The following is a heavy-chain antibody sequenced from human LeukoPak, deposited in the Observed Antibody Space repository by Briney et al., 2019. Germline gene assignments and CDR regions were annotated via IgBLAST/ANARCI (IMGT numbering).Heavy chain of an antibody. Sequence: SETLSLTCAVYGGSFSGYYWSWIRQPPGKGLEWIGEINHSGSTNYNPSLKSRVTTSVDTSKNQFSLKLSSVTAADTAVYYCARGGKYYYDGSAYYNAFDIWGQGTMVTVSS. D-gene: IGHD3-22*01. V-gene: IGHV4-34*01. CDR2: INHSGST. CDR1: GGSFSGYY. J-gene: IGHJ3*02. CDR3: ARGGKYYYDGSAYYNAFDI.